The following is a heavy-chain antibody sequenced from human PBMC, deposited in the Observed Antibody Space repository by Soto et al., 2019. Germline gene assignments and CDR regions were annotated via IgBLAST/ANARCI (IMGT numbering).Heavy chain of an antibody. Sequence: SETLSLTCTGSGGSISSSSYYWGWIRQPPGKGLEWIGSIYYSGSTYYNPSLKSRVTISVDTSKNQFSLKLSSVTAADTAVYYCAGVHPPPSAGWFDPWGQGTLVTVSS. CDR1: GGSISSSSYY. CDR3: AGVHPPPSAGWFDP. J-gene: IGHJ5*02. CDR2: IYYSGST. V-gene: IGHV4-39*01.